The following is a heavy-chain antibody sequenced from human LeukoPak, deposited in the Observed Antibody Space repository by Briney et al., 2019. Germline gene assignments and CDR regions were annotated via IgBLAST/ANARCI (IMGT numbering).Heavy chain of an antibody. Sequence: GGSLRLSCAASGFTFSSYSMNWVRQAPGKGLEWVSSISGSSSYIYYAGSVKVRFTISRDNAKNSLYLQMNSLRAEDTAVYYCARGRTYYDILNDAFDIWGQGTMVTVSS. D-gene: IGHD3-9*01. CDR1: GFTFSSYS. V-gene: IGHV3-21*01. J-gene: IGHJ3*02. CDR2: ISGSSSYI. CDR3: ARGRTYYDILNDAFDI.